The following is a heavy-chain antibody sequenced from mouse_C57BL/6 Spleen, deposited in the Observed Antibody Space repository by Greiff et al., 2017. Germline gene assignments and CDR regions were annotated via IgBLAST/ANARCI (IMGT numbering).Heavy chain of an antibody. D-gene: IGHD1-1*01. CDR2: ISSGSSTI. Sequence: EVKLVESGGGLVKPGGSLKLSCAASGFTFSDYGMHWVRQAPEQGLEWVAYISSGSSTIYYADTVKGRFTISRDNAKNTLFLQMTSLRSEDTAMYYGARPLSGSSPCYAMDYWGQGTSVTVSS. V-gene: IGHV5-17*01. J-gene: IGHJ4*01. CDR3: ARPLSGSSPCYAMDY. CDR1: GFTFSDYG.